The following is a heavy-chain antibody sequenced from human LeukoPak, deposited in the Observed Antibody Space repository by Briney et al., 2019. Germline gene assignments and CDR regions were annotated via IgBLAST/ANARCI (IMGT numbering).Heavy chain of an antibody. CDR3: AREGPSGYNYGLYYFDY. J-gene: IGHJ4*02. Sequence: PSETLSLTCTVSGASISTYYWSWIRQPAGKGLEWIGRIYSSGSANHNPSLKSRITMSVDTSKNQFSLKVSSVTAADTAVYYCAREGPSGYNYGLYYFDYWGQGTLVTVSS. CDR2: IYSSGSA. V-gene: IGHV4-4*07. D-gene: IGHD5-18*01. CDR1: GASISTYY.